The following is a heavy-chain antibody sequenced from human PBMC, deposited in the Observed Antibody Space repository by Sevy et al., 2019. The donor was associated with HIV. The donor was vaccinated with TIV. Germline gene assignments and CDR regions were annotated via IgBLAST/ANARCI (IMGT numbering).Heavy chain of an antibody. V-gene: IGHV3-21*06. CDR3: AREGGIAARPDYFDY. Sequence: GGSLRLSCAASGFTFSDYYMIWVRQAPGKGLEWVSSISGRSSYIHYADSVRGRFTISRDNAKNSLYLQMNSLRAEDTAVYYCAREGGIAARPDYFDYWGQGTLGTVSS. CDR2: ISGRSSYI. J-gene: IGHJ4*02. D-gene: IGHD6-6*01. CDR1: GFTFSDYY.